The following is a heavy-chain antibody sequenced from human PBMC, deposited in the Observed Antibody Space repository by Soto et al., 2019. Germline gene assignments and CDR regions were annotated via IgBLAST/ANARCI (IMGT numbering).Heavy chain of an antibody. CDR1: GGYISSYY. Sequence: SETLSLTCTVSGGYISSYYWSWIRKHPGKGLEWIGYIYYSGSTNYNPSLKSRVTISVDTSKNQFSLKLSSVTAADTAVYYCARLDYDFWSGYRMDVWSKGTTVTVSS. D-gene: IGHD3-3*01. V-gene: IGHV4-59*01. CDR2: IYYSGST. J-gene: IGHJ6*04. CDR3: ARLDYDFWSGYRMDV.